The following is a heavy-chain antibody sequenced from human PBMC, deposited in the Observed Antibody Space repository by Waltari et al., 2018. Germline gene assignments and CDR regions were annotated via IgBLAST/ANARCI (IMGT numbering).Heavy chain of an antibody. CDR2: IYSSGST. Sequence: QVRLQESGPGLVKPSQTLSLTCTVSGGSINIGNYYWTWIRQSPTKGLEWIGYIYSSGSTFYNPSLKSRLTMSIDTSKNQFSLNLSSVTAADAAMYFCARGGRDCSGGSCYSDWGQGTLVTVSS. CDR3: ARGGRDCSGGSCYSD. J-gene: IGHJ4*02. V-gene: IGHV4-30-4*08. D-gene: IGHD2-15*01. CDR1: GGSINIGNYY.